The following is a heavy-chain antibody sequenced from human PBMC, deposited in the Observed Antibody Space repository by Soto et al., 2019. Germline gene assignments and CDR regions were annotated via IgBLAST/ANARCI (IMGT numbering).Heavy chain of an antibody. V-gene: IGHV3-48*03. J-gene: IGHJ4*02. Sequence: EVQLVESGGGLVQPGGSLRLSCAASGFTFSSYEMNWVRQAPGKGLEWVSYISSSGSTIYYADSVKGRFTISRDNAKNSLYLKMNSLSVEDTAVYYCATGLRFWEWIFDYWGQGTLVTVSS. CDR3: ATGLRFWEWIFDY. CDR1: GFTFSSYE. D-gene: IGHD3-3*01. CDR2: ISSSGSTI.